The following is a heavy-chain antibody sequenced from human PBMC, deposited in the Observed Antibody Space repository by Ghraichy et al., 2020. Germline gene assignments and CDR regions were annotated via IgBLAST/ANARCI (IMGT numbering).Heavy chain of an antibody. V-gene: IGHV1-3*01. CDR3: ARSNVQVTTKVGVYWFDP. CDR1: GYTFTSYA. Sequence: ASAKVSCKASGYTFTSYAMHWVRQAPGQRLEWMGWINAGNGNTKYSQKFQGRVTITRDTSASTAYMELSSLRSEDTAVYYCARSNVQVTTKVGVYWFDPWGQGTLVTVSS. CDR2: INAGNGNT. J-gene: IGHJ5*02. D-gene: IGHD4-17*01.